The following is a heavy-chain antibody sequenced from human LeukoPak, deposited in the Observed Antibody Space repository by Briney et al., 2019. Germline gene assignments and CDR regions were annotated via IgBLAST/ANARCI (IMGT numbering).Heavy chain of an antibody. J-gene: IGHJ4*02. CDR1: GYTFITYA. Sequence: GASVKVSCKASGYTFITYAMHWVRQAPGQRLEWMGWIDPGNGNTKYSQKFQGRVTITRDTSASTVYMELSSLRPEDTAMYYCARDRWVTTMSFDYWGQGTLVTVSS. V-gene: IGHV1-3*01. CDR3: ARDRWVTTMSFDY. D-gene: IGHD4-17*01. CDR2: IDPGNGNT.